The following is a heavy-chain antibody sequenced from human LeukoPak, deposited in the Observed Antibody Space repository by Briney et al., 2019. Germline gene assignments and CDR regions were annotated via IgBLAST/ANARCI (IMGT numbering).Heavy chain of an antibody. J-gene: IGHJ6*02. D-gene: IGHD3-10*01. CDR3: AKDMPRVGFGELFVGMDV. Sequence: GSLRLSCAASGFTFDDYAMHWVRQAPGKGLEWVSLISGDGGSTYYADSVKGRFTISRDNSKNSLYLQMNGLRTEDTALYYCAKDMPRVGFGELFVGMDVWGQGTTDTVSS. CDR1: GFTFDDYA. CDR2: ISGDGGST. V-gene: IGHV3-43*02.